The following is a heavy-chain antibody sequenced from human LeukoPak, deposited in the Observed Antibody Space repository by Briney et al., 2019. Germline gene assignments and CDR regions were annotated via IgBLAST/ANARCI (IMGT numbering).Heavy chain of an antibody. CDR2: IKQDGSEK. V-gene: IGHV3-7*01. CDR3: AKDSIRQQLYYFDS. D-gene: IGHD6-13*01. CDR1: GFTFSSYW. Sequence: PGGSLRLSCAASGFTFSSYWMSWVRQAPGKGLEWVANIKQDGSEKYYVDSVKGRFTISRDNAKNSLYLQMNSLRAEDTAVYYCAKDSIRQQLYYFDSWGQGTLVTVSS. J-gene: IGHJ4*02.